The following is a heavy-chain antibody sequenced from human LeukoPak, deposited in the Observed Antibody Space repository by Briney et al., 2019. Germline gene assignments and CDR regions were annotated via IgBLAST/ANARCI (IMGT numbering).Heavy chain of an antibody. CDR3: ARGYCSGGSCYSVENWFVP. J-gene: IGHJ5*02. Sequence: ASVKVSCKAAGYTFTGYYMFWVRQAPGQGLEWMGRINPNSGGTNYAQKFQGRVTMTRVTSISTAYMELSRLRSDDTAVYYCARGYCSGGSCYSVENWFVPWGQGTLVTVSS. D-gene: IGHD2-15*01. CDR2: INPNSGGT. V-gene: IGHV1-2*06. CDR1: GYTFTGYY.